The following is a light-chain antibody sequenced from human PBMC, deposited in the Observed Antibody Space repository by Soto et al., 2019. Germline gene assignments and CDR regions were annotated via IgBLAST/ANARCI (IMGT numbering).Light chain of an antibody. CDR3: QQLNTYPLT. V-gene: IGKV1-9*01. Sequence: DIQLTQSPSFLSASVGDRVTITCRASQGISSYLAWYQQKPGKAPNHLIYAASTLQSGVPSRFSGSESGTEFTLTISSLQPEDFATYYCQQLNTYPLTFGGGTKVEIK. CDR2: AAS. J-gene: IGKJ4*01. CDR1: QGISSY.